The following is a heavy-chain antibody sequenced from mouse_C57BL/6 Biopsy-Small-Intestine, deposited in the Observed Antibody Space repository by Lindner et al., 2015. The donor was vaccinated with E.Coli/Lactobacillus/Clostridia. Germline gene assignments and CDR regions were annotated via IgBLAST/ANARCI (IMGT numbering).Heavy chain of an antibody. D-gene: IGHD1-1*01. J-gene: IGHJ1*01. V-gene: IGHV1-84*02. Sequence: SVKVSCKASSYSLLNYGLSWVRQAPGQGLEWMGWISPYNANTNYAQKFQGRVTMTTDTSTSTAYMELRSLGSDDTAVYYCARVNDYYYFMDVWGQGTTVTVSS. CDR2: ISPYNANT. CDR1: SYSLLNYG. CDR3: ARVNDYYYFMDV.